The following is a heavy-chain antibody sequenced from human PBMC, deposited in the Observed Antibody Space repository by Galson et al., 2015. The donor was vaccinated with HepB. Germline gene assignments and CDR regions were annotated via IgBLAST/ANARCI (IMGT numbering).Heavy chain of an antibody. V-gene: IGHV3-53*01. J-gene: IGHJ4*02. CDR1: GFAFSSHY. CDR2: IYSGGTT. D-gene: IGHD4-17*01. CDR3: ARGYYGDYAIDY. Sequence: SLRLSCAASGFAFSSHYMSWVRQAPGKGLECIAVIYSGGTTYYADSVKGRFTISRDNSKNTLYLQMNSLRAEDTAVYYCARGYYGDYAIDYWGQGTLVTVSS.